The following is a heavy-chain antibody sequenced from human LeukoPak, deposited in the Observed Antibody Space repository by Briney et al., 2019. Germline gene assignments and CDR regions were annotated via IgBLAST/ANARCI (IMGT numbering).Heavy chain of an antibody. D-gene: IGHD6-13*01. J-gene: IGHJ4*02. CDR1: GFTFSSYG. CDR2: IWYDGSNK. CDR3: ATKDGLSGGWYWGY. Sequence: GGSLRLSCAASGFTFSSYGMHWVRQAPGKGLEWVAVIWYDGSNKYYADSVKGRFTISRDNSKNTLYLQMNSLRVEDTAMYYCATKDGLSGGWYWGYWGQGTQVAVSS. V-gene: IGHV3-33*01.